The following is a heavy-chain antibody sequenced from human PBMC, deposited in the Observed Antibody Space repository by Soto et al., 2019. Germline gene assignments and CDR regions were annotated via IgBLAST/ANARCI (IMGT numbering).Heavy chain of an antibody. V-gene: IGHV1-18*01. D-gene: IGHD6-13*01. Sequence: ASVKVSCKASGYTFTSYGISWVRQAPGQGLEWMGWISAYNGNTNYAQKLQGRVTMTTDTSTSTAYMELRSLRSDDTAVYYCAAVMTYSSSWYYGYWGQGTLVTVSS. CDR3: AAVMTYSSSWYYGY. CDR1: GYTFTSYG. CDR2: ISAYNGNT. J-gene: IGHJ4*02.